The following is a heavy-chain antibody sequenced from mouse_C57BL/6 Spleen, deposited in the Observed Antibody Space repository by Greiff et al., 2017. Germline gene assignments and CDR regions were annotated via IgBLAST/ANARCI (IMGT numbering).Heavy chain of an antibody. J-gene: IGHJ2*01. Sequence: VQLQQSGAELVRPGTSVKVSCKASGYAFTNYLIEWVKQRPGQGLEWIGVINPGSGGTNYNEKFKGKATLTADTSSSTAYLELSSLTSEESAVYFCAKSIYDDYSLFDYWGQCATLSVSS. CDR1: GYAFTNYL. CDR2: INPGSGGT. CDR3: AKSIYDDYSLFDY. V-gene: IGHV1-54*01. D-gene: IGHD2-3*01.